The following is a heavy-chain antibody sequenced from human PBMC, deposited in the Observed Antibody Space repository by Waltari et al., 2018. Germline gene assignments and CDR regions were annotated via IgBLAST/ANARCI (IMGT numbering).Heavy chain of an antibody. Sequence: QVQLVQSGAEVKKPGASVKVSCKASGYTFTGYYMHWVRQAPGQGLEWMGWSNPNRGGTNYAQKFQGWVPMTRETSISTAYMELSRLRSDDTAVYYCARQLEPKDYYYYYGMDVWGQGTTVTVSS. V-gene: IGHV1-2*04. CDR3: ARQLEPKDYYYYYGMDV. J-gene: IGHJ6*02. CDR1: GYTFTGYY. CDR2: SNPNRGGT. D-gene: IGHD1-1*01.